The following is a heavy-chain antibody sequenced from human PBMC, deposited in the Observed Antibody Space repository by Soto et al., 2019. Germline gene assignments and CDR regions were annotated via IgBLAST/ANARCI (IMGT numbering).Heavy chain of an antibody. CDR1: GYTFTSYY. V-gene: IGHV1-46*01. J-gene: IGHJ6*02. CDR3: ARAGVTTDGPYYGMDV. D-gene: IGHD3-10*01. Sequence: ASVKVSCKASGYTFTSYYMHWVRQAPGQGLEWMGIINPSGGSTSYAQKFQGRVTMTRDTSTSTVYMELNSLRSEDTAVYYCARAGVTTDGPYYGMDVWGQGTTVTVSS. CDR2: INPSGGST.